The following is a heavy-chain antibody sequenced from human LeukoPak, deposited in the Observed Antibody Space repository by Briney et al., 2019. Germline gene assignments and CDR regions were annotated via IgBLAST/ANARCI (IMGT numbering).Heavy chain of an antibody. V-gene: IGHV4-39*01. CDR1: GGSISRSDYY. CDR2: IYYSGST. J-gene: IGHJ5*02. Sequence: SSETLSLTCTVSGGSISRSDYYWSWIRQPPGKGLEWIGYIYYSGSTFYNPSLKSRVTISVDTSKNQFSLKLRSVTAADTAIYYCARASFNVVFGNWFDPWGQGTLVTVSS. D-gene: IGHD2-8*01. CDR3: ARASFNVVFGNWFDP.